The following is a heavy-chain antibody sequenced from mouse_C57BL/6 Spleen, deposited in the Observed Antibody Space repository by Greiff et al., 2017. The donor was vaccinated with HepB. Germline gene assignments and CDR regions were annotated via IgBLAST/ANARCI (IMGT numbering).Heavy chain of an antibody. J-gene: IGHJ2*01. CDR3: ARWDWDRGNFDY. Sequence: QVHVKQPGAELVRPGSSVKLSCKASGYTFTSYWMDWVKQRPGQGLEWIGNIYPSDSETHYNQKFKYKATLTVDKSSSTAYMQLSSLTSEDSAVYYCARWDWDRGNFDYWGQGTTLTVSS. D-gene: IGHD4-1*01. CDR2: IYPSDSET. CDR1: GYTFTSYW. V-gene: IGHV1-61*01.